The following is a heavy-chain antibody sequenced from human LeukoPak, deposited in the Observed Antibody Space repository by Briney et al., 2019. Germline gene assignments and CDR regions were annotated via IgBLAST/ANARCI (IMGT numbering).Heavy chain of an antibody. J-gene: IGHJ6*03. CDR2: MLYSGST. CDR1: GASISNYY. CDR3: ARGIIFGVVYYYMDV. D-gene: IGHD3-3*01. Sequence: SETLSLTCTVSGASISNYYWSWIRQSPGKGLEWIGYMLYSGSTNQNPSLRSRVTISVDTSKNQVSLKLSSVTAADTAVYYCARGIIFGVVYYYMDVWGKGTTVTVSS. V-gene: IGHV4-59*08.